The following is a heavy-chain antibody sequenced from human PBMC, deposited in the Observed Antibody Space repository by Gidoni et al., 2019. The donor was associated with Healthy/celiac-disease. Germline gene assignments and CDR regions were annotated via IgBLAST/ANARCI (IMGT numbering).Heavy chain of an antibody. D-gene: IGHD6-13*01. V-gene: IGHV2-26*01. CDR3: ARISHSSSWYVGIDY. Sequence: QVTLKESGPVLVTPTETLTLTCPVSGFSLRTARMGVSWIRQPPGKALEWLAHIFSNDEKSYSTSLKSRLTISKDTSKSQVVLTMTNMYPVDTATYYCARISHSSSWYVGIDYWGQGTLVTVSS. CDR1: GFSLRTARMG. CDR2: IFSNDEK. J-gene: IGHJ4*02.